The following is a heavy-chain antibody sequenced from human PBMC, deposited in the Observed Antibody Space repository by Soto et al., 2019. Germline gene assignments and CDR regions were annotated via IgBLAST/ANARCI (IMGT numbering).Heavy chain of an antibody. CDR3: ATSFRYFDN. Sequence: ASVKVSCKASGYTFTSYAMHWVRQAPGQRLEWMGWINAGNGNTKYSQKFQGRVTITRDTSASTAYMELNNLTLDDTAVYYCATSFRYFDNWGQGTRVTVSS. J-gene: IGHJ4*02. V-gene: IGHV1-3*01. CDR1: GYTFTSYA. CDR2: INAGNGNT. D-gene: IGHD3-9*01.